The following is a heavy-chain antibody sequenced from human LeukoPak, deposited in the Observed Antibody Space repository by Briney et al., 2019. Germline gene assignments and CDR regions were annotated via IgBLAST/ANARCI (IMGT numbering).Heavy chain of an antibody. V-gene: IGHV4-39*01. CDR1: GGSISSSSYY. CDR2: IYYSGST. Sequence: PSETLSLTCTVSGGSISSSSYYCGWIRQPPGKGLEWIGSIYYSGSTYYNPSLKSRVTISVDTSKNQFSLKLSSVTAADTAVYYCARRVGATRSPNFDYWGQGTLVTVSS. D-gene: IGHD1-26*01. J-gene: IGHJ4*02. CDR3: ARRVGATRSPNFDY.